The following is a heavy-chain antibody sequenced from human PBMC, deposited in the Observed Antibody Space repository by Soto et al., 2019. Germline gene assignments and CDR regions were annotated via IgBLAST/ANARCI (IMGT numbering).Heavy chain of an antibody. D-gene: IGHD1-26*01. CDR3: ARDPGDRNGMIV. J-gene: IGHJ6*02. CDR1: GFTVSSDY. V-gene: IGHV3-66*01. CDR2: ICRGGST. Sequence: EVQVVESGGGLVQPGGSLRLSCVASGFTVSSDYMNWVRQAPGKGLEWVSVICRGGSTYYADSVKGRFTISRDNSKNTLYLQMNSLRAEDTAVYYCARDPGDRNGMIVWGQGTTVTVSS.